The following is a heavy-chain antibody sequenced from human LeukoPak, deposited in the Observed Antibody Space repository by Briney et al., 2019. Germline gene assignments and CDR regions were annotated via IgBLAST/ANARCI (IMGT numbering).Heavy chain of an antibody. CDR3: ARGLANLRYGERSFDY. J-gene: IGHJ4*02. CDR1: GGTFSSYA. D-gene: IGHD1-1*01. Sequence: ASVKVSCKASGGTFSSYAISWVRQAPGQGLEWMGGIIPIFGTANYAQKFQGRVTITADESTSTAYMELSSLRSEDTAVYYCARGLANLRYGERSFDYWGQGTLVTVSS. V-gene: IGHV1-69*13. CDR2: IIPIFGTA.